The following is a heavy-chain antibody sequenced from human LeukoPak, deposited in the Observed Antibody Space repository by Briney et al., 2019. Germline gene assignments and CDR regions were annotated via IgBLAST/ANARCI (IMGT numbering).Heavy chain of an antibody. Sequence: GGSLRLSCAASGFPFGSYAMTWVRQAPGKGLEWVSTISGSGSSTYYADSVKGRFTISRDNSKNTLYLQMNSLRAEDTAVYYCARDVVWFGEYYFDYWGQGTLVTVSS. D-gene: IGHD3-10*01. V-gene: IGHV3-23*01. CDR1: GFPFGSYA. CDR3: ARDVVWFGEYYFDY. CDR2: ISGSGSST. J-gene: IGHJ4*02.